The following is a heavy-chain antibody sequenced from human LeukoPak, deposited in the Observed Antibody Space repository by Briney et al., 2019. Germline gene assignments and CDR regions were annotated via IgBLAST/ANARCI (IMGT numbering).Heavy chain of an antibody. Sequence: GGSLRLSCAASGFTFSNYGMHWVRQAPGKGLEWVAVIWYDGSNKYYADSVKGRFTISRDKSKNTLFLQMNSLRAEDTAVYYCAKDYTGGYCSGGSCYLFDYWGQGTLVTVSS. D-gene: IGHD2-15*01. CDR3: AKDYTGGYCSGGSCYLFDY. V-gene: IGHV3-33*03. CDR2: IWYDGSNK. CDR1: GFTFSNYG. J-gene: IGHJ4*02.